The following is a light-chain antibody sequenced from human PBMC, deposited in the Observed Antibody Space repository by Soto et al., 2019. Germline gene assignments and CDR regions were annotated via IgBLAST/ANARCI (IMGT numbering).Light chain of an antibody. CDR2: GAS. V-gene: IGKV3-20*01. CDR1: QSVSSNY. CDR3: QQYDTSPRT. Sequence: EIVLTQSPGTLSLSPGERATLSCRASQSVSSNYLAWYQQKRGQAPRLLIYGASSRSTGIPTRFSGSGSGTDFSHTISRLEPEDFAVYYCQQYDTSPRTFGQGTKVEI. J-gene: IGKJ1*01.